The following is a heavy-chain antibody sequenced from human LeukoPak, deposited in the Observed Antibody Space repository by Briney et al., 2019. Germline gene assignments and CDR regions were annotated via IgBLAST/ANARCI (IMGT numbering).Heavy chain of an antibody. CDR3: AKLKQWQPQRYFFEY. CDR1: GFTFDRYA. D-gene: IGHD6-19*01. Sequence: QSGGSLRLSCAASGFTFDRYAMTWPRHAPGKGLEWVSRISGSGDITYYADSVKGRVTITRDNSKNTLYLQLNSLRAEDTAVYYCAKLKQWQPQRYFFEYWGQGALVTVAS. CDR2: ISGSGDIT. J-gene: IGHJ4*02. V-gene: IGHV3-23*01.